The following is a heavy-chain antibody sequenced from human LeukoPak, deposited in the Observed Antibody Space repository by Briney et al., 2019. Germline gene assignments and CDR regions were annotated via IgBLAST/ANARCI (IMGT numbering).Heavy chain of an antibody. Sequence: GGSLRLSCAASGFTFSSYTMHWVRQAPGKGLEWVALIPWHGNNPYYADSVQGRFTISRDSSRNTLYLQMNSLRTEDTAEYYCARLASTVTSPLDYWAREPWSPSPQ. CDR1: GFTFSSYT. CDR2: IPWHGNNP. V-gene: IGHV3-30*04. CDR3: ARLASTVTSPLDY. D-gene: IGHD4-11*01. J-gene: IGHJ4*02.